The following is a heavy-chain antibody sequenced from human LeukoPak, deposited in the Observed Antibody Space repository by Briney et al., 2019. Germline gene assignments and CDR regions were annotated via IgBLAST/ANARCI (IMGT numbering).Heavy chain of an antibody. CDR2: IYYSGST. CDR1: GGSISSGGYY. Sequence: PSETLSLTCTVSGGSISSGGYYWSWIRQHPGKGLEWIGYIYYSGSTYYNPSLKSRVTISVDTSKNQFSLKLSSVTAADTAVYYCARAPQQWLVSGRAFDIWGQGTMVTVSS. V-gene: IGHV4-31*03. CDR3: ARAPQQWLVSGRAFDI. J-gene: IGHJ3*02. D-gene: IGHD6-19*01.